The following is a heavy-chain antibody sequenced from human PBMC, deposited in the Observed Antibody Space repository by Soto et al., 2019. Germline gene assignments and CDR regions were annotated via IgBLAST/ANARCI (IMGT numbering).Heavy chain of an antibody. Sequence: GGSLRLSCSAFGFTFSSYAMHWVRQAPGKGLEYVSAISSNGGSTYYADSVKGRFTISRDNSKNTLYLQMSSLRAEDTAVYYCVGETGDIGLYYFDYWGQGTLVTVSS. D-gene: IGHD7-27*01. CDR3: VGETGDIGLYYFDY. CDR2: ISSNGGST. V-gene: IGHV3-64D*09. J-gene: IGHJ4*02. CDR1: GFTFSSYA.